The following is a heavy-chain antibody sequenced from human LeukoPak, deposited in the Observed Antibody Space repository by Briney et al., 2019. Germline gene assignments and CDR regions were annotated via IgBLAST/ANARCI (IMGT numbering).Heavy chain of an antibody. CDR1: GFTFSSYE. V-gene: IGHV3-23*01. CDR3: ARAVRGVKYNWFDP. Sequence: SGGSLRLSCAASGFTFSSYEMNWVRQAPGKGLEWVSAISGSGGSTYYADSVKGRFTISRDNSKNTPYLQMNSLRAEDTAVYYCARAVRGVKYNWFDPWGQGTLVTVSS. CDR2: ISGSGGST. J-gene: IGHJ5*02. D-gene: IGHD3-10*01.